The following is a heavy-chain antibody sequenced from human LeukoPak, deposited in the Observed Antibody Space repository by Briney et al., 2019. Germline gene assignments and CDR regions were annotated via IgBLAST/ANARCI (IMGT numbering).Heavy chain of an antibody. Sequence: ASVKVSCKASGYTFTSYYMHWVRQAPGQGLEWMGLINPTGDSTGYAQKFQGRVTMTRDMSASTDFMELSSLRSEDTAVYYCARDNSVGDNAWWFDPWGQGTLVTVSS. CDR2: INPTGDST. CDR1: GYTFTSYY. J-gene: IGHJ5*02. V-gene: IGHV1-46*01. D-gene: IGHD1-26*01. CDR3: ARDNSVGDNAWWFDP.